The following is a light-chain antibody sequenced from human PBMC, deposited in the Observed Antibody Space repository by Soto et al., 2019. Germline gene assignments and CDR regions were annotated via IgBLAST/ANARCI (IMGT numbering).Light chain of an antibody. CDR1: QSVSSN. V-gene: IGKV3-15*01. Sequence: EIVMTQSPATLSVSPGERATLSCRASQSVSSNLAWYQQKPGQAPRLLIYGASTRATGIPARLSGSGSGTDFTLTISSLQSKDFAVYYCKQYNNWPPTFGQGTKVEIK. CDR3: KQYNNWPPT. CDR2: GAS. J-gene: IGKJ1*01.